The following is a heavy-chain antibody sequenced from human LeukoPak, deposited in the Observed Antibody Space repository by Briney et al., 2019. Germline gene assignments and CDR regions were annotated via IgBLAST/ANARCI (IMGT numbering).Heavy chain of an antibody. Sequence: GASVKISCKASGGTFSSYAISWVRQAPGQGLEWMGRIIPILGIANYAQKFQGRVTITADKSTSTAYMELSSLRSEDTAVYYCATLARMDVWGQGTTVTVSS. CDR3: ATLARMDV. V-gene: IGHV1-69*04. CDR1: GGTFSSYA. J-gene: IGHJ6*02. CDR2: IIPILGIA.